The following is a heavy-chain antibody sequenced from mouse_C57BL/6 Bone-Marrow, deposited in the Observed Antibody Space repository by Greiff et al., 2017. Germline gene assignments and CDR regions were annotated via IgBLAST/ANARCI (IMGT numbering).Heavy chain of an antibody. CDR2: IYPSDSET. V-gene: IGHV1-61*01. J-gene: IGHJ3*01. CDR3: ARGEYDGYYGGNIWFAY. Sequence: QVQLQQPGAELVRPGSSVKLSCKASGYTFTSYWMDWVKQRPGQGLEWIGNIYPSDSETNYNQKFKDKATLTADKSYSTAYMQLSSLTSEDSAVYYCARGEYDGYYGGNIWFAYCGQGTLVTVSA. CDR1: GYTFTSYW. D-gene: IGHD2-3*01.